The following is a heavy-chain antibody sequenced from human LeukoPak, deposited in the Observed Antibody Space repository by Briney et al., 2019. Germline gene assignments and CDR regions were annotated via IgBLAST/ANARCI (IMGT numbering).Heavy chain of an antibody. CDR2: IYYTGNT. CDR3: ASHYGSGSFYSPFDY. J-gene: IGHJ4*02. CDR1: GISISSSNSY. V-gene: IGHV4-39*07. Sequence: PSETLSLTCTVSGISISSSNSYWGWIRQPPGTGLEWIGSIYYTGNTYYNASLKSRVTISIDTSKNQFSLKLNSVTAADTAVYYCASHYGSGSFYSPFDYWGQGTLVTVSS. D-gene: IGHD3-10*01.